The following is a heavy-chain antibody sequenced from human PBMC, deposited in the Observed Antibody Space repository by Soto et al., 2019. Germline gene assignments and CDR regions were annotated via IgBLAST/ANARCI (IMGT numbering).Heavy chain of an antibody. J-gene: IGHJ4*02. CDR2: IYYSGST. CDR3: ARHGPEDRGVPYYFDF. V-gene: IGHV4-39*01. CDR1: GGSISSSSYY. D-gene: IGHD3-10*01. Sequence: QLQLQESGPGLVKPSETLSLTCTVSGGSISSSSYYWGWIRQPPGKGLEWLGSIYYSGSTYYQRALHSRVTISVDTSKKQFSLKLSSVPAADTAVYYCARHGPEDRGVPYYFDFWGQGTLVTVSS.